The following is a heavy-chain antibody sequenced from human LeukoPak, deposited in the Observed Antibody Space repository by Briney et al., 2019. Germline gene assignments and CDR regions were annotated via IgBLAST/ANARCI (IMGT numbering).Heavy chain of an antibody. V-gene: IGHV3-30*14. CDR1: GFTFINYA. Sequence: GRSLRLSCAASGFTFINYALHWVRQAPGKGLEWVTVISYDGNKKYYADSVKGRFTISRDNSKNTLYLQMNSLRAEDTAVYYCARARGGDCYDYWGQGTLVTVSS. CDR2: ISYDGNKK. CDR3: ARARGGDCYDY. J-gene: IGHJ4*02. D-gene: IGHD2-21*01.